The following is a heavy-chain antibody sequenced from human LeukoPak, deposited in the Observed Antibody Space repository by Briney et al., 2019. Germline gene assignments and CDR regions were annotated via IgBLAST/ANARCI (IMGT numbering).Heavy chain of an antibody. CDR1: GFTLRDYA. Sequence: GGSLRLSCAVSGFTLRDYATSWVRQAPGKGLEWVSTISGGGDDTFYADSVKGRCTISRDNSRNTLYLQLNSLRAEDTAVYYCAKDQPADGYNSIWGQGTLVTVSP. CDR3: AKDQPADGYNSI. D-gene: IGHD5-24*01. CDR2: ISGGGDDT. V-gene: IGHV3-23*01. J-gene: IGHJ4*02.